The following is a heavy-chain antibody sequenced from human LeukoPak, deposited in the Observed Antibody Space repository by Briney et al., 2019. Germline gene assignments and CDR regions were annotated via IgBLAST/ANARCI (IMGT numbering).Heavy chain of an antibody. CDR3: AKGSGKSDY. Sequence: PGGSLRLSCVASGLNFDDSAMHWVRQAPGKGLEWVSLISADGGSTFSADSVKGRFSISRDNSKNSLYLQMNSLRSGDTAMYYCAKGSGKSDYWGQGTLDAVSS. CDR2: ISADGGST. V-gene: IGHV3-43*02. J-gene: IGHJ4*02. CDR1: GLNFDDSA.